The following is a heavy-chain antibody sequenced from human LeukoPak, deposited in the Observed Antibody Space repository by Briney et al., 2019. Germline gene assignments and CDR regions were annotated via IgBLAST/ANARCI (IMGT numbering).Heavy chain of an antibody. CDR2: ISGSGDST. CDR1: GFTFSNYA. J-gene: IGHJ4*02. CDR3: AKDIAATAAGTWHYFDY. D-gene: IGHD6-13*01. V-gene: IGHV3-43*02. Sequence: PGGSLRLSCAASGFTFSNYAMSWVRQAPGKGLEWVSTISGSGDSTYYADSVKGRFTISRDNSKNSLNLQMNSLRAEDTALYYCAKDIAATAAGTWHYFDYWGQGTLVTVSS.